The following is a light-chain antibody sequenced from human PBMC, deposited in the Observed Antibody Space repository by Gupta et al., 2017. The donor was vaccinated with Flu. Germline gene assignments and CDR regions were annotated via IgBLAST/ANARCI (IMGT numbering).Light chain of an antibody. CDR1: QGIERF. V-gene: IGKV1-9*01. CDR2: GTS. CDR3: QQVDSYPYT. J-gene: IGKJ2*01. Sequence: IHLTTPPSFLSASVGDRVTITCRASQGIERFLAWYQQKSGKATKVLFFGTSTLQSGVPSWFSGSGYGKEFTLTIDSLHPENFATYYYQQVDSYPYTFGQGTKLEIK.